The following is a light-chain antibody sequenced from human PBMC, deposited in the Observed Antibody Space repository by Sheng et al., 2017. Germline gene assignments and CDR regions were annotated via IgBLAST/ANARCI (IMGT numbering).Light chain of an antibody. CDR1: NIGGKS. J-gene: IGLJ3*02. Sequence: YVLTQPPSVSVAPGQTARITCGGNNIGGKSVHWYLQRPGQAPVXVVYDDSDRPSGIPDRFSGSNSDNTATLTISRVEAGDEADYYCQVWDSGSDQPWVFGGGTKLTVL. CDR2: DDS. CDR3: QVWDSGSDQPWV. V-gene: IGLV3-21*02.